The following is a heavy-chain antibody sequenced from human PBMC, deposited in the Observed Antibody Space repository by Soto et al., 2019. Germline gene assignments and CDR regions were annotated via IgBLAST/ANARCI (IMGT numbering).Heavy chain of an antibody. D-gene: IGHD1-1*01. Sequence: EEQLLESGGGLVQPGESLRLSCAASGFTFSSCAMNWVRQAPGKGLEWVSIISDSGGRTYYADSVRGRFTISRDNSKNTLYLQMTSLRAEDTAVYYCAKSLNINWKNWFDPWGQGTLVTVSS. J-gene: IGHJ5*02. CDR3: AKSLNINWKNWFDP. CDR1: GFTFSSCA. CDR2: ISDSGGRT. V-gene: IGHV3-23*01.